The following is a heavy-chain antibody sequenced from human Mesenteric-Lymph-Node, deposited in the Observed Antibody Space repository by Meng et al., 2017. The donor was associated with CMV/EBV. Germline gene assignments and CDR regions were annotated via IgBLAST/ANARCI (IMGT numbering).Heavy chain of an antibody. D-gene: IGHD3-3*01. Sequence: GGSLRLSCAASGFTFSSYWMSWVRQAPGKGLEWVANIKQDGSEKYYVDSVKGRFTISRDNSKNTLYLQMNSLRAEDTAVYYCARDLGPRIYDFWSGYKYYYYYGMDVWGQGTTVTVSS. J-gene: IGHJ6*02. CDR3: ARDLGPRIYDFWSGYKYYYYYGMDV. CDR2: IKQDGSEK. V-gene: IGHV3-7*01. CDR1: GFTFSSYW.